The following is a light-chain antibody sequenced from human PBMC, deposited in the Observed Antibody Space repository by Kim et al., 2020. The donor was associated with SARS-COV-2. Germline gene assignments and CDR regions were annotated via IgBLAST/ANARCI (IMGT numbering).Light chain of an antibody. V-gene: IGKV3-20*01. J-gene: IGKJ2*01. Sequence: IVLTQSPGTLSLSPGERATLSCRTSQSISSRYLAWYQQKPGQAPRLLIYGASTRATGIPDRISGSGSGTDFTLTISGPQPEDFAVYYCQQYSSSPAMYTFGQGTKLEI. CDR1: QSISSRY. CDR3: QQYSSSPAMYT. CDR2: GAS.